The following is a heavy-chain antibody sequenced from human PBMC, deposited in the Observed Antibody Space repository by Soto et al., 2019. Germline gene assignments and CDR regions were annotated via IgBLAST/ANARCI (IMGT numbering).Heavy chain of an antibody. J-gene: IGHJ4*02. V-gene: IGHV3-23*01. CDR3: ARGRSGLSIVSGVDY. CDR2: ISGNGGTT. Sequence: GGSLRLSCAASGFTFSNYAMSWVRQAPGKGLDWVSSISGNGGTTYYADSVKGRFTFSRDNSENTLYLQMHSLRVEDTAIYYCARGRSGLSIVSGVDYWGQGTLVTVSS. CDR1: GFTFSNYA. D-gene: IGHD3-22*01.